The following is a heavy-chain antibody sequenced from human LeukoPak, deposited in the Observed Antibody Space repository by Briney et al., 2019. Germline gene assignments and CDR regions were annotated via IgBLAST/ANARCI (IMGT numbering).Heavy chain of an antibody. J-gene: IGHJ3*02. V-gene: IGHV4-4*07. CDR2: IYTSGST. D-gene: IGHD3-22*01. CDR1: GGSIGTYY. CDR3: ARDHYDPGDFDI. Sequence: SETLSLTCTVSGGSIGTYYWSWIRQPAGEGVEWIGRIYTSGSTNYNPSLKSRVTMSVDTSKNQFSLKLRSVTAADTAVYYCARDHYDPGDFDIWGQGTLVTVSS.